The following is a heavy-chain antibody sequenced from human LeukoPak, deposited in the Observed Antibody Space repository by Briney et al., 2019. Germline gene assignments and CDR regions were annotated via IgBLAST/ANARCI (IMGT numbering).Heavy chain of an antibody. Sequence: SETLSLTCAVYGGSFSGYCWSWIRQPPGKGLEWIGEINHSGSTNYNPSLKSRVTISVDTSKNQFSLKLSSVTAADTAVYYCAIKASTYYYDSSGYPGTNNWFDPWGQGTLVTVSS. J-gene: IGHJ5*02. D-gene: IGHD3-22*01. CDR3: AIKASTYYYDSSGYPGTNNWFDP. V-gene: IGHV4-34*01. CDR2: INHSGST. CDR1: GGSFSGYC.